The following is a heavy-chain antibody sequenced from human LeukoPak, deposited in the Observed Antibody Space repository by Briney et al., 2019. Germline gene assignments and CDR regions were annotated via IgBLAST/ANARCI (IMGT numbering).Heavy chain of an antibody. D-gene: IGHD3-22*01. Sequence: ASVKVSCTASGYTFTSYDINWVRQATGQGLEWMGWMNPNSGNTGYAQKFQGRVTMTRNTSISTAYMELSSLRSEDTAVYYCARGHDSSGYYQYWGQGTLVTVSS. V-gene: IGHV1-8*01. CDR3: ARGHDSSGYYQY. CDR2: MNPNSGNT. J-gene: IGHJ4*02. CDR1: GYTFTSYD.